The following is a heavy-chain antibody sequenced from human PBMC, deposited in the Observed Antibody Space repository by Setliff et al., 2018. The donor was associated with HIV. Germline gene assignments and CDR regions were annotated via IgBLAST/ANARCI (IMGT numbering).Heavy chain of an antibody. V-gene: IGHV4-59*11. CDR3: ARDFRYDTSGSLTGYGLDV. CDR2: FYYSGST. D-gene: IGHD3-22*01. Sequence: LSLTCTVSGGSISSHYWSWIRQPPGKGLEWIGYFYYSGSTKYNPSLKGRVTISVDIYRKQLSLNLRSVTAADTAVYYCARDFRYDTSGSLTGYGLDVWGQGTTVTVSS. CDR1: GGSISSHY. J-gene: IGHJ6*02.